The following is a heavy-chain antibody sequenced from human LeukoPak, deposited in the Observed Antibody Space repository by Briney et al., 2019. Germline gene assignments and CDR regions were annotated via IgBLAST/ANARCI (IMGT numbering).Heavy chain of an antibody. J-gene: IGHJ4*02. CDR1: GDTFSTNV. Sequence: ASVKVSCKASGDTFSTNVISWVRQAPGQGLEWMGGLIPLFGTAHYAQKLQGRVTITTDESTSTAYMVLSSLRSDDTAVYYCARGGGPYASTGFFAGPYDYWGQGTLVSVSS. CDR2: LIPLFGTA. V-gene: IGHV1-69*05. CDR3: ARGGGPYASTGFFAGPYDY. D-gene: IGHD2-2*01.